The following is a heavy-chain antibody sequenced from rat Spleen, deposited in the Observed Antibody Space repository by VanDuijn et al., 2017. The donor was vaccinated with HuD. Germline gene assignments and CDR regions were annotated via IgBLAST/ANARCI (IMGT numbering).Heavy chain of an antibody. CDR1: GFTFSDFY. CDR2: ICTGGPSA. J-gene: IGHJ2*01. Sequence: EVQLVESGGGLVQPGRSLKLSCAASGFTFSDFYMAWVRQAPTKSLDWVASICTGGPSAHYRDSVKGRFTISRDNAKSTLYLQMDSLRSEDTATYFCTTDVRPYNSGWTYWGQGVMVTVSS. CDR3: TTDVRPYNSGWTY. D-gene: IGHD4-3*01. V-gene: IGHV5-27*01.